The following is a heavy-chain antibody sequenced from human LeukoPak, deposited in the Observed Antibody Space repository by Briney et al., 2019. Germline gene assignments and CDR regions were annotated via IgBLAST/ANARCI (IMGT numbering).Heavy chain of an antibody. CDR2: ISSSSNTI. CDR1: GFTFSTYA. CDR3: ARDGYDFWSGYPTTVDF. D-gene: IGHD3-3*01. V-gene: IGHV3-48*01. Sequence: GGSLRLSCAASGFTFSTYAMNWVREAPGKGLEWVSYISSSSNTIYYADSVQGRFTISRDNANNSLYLQMNSLRAEDTAVYYCARDGYDFWSGYPTTVDFWGQGTLVTVSS. J-gene: IGHJ4*02.